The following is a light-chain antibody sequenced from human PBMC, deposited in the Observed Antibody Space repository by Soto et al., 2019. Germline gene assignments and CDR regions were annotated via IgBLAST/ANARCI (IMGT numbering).Light chain of an antibody. J-gene: IGKJ4*01. CDR2: RAS. CDR3: QQYSDSPPDT. CDR1: QSVSRDY. V-gene: IGKV3-20*01. Sequence: EIVLTQPPGTLSLSPGERATLSCRASQSVSRDYLAWYQQKPGQAPRLLIYRASYRDTGIPDRFSGSGSGTEFTLTISRLEPEDFARYYCQQYSDSPPDTFGGGTKVEIK.